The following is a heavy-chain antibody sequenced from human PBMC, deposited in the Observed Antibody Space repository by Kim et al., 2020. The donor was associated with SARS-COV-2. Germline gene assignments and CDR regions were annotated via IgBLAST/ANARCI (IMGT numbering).Heavy chain of an antibody. J-gene: IGHJ3*02. CDR3: ARKNYGGLADAFDI. D-gene: IGHD4-17*01. Sequence: AQKFQGRVTRTRDTSISTAYMELSRLRSDDTAVYYCARKNYGGLADAFDIWGQGTMVTVSS. V-gene: IGHV1-2*02.